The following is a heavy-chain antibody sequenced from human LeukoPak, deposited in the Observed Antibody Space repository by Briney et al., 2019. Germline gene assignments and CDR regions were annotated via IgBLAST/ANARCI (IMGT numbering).Heavy chain of an antibody. V-gene: IGHV3-23*01. Sequence: GGSLRLSCAASGFIFNNYGLICVRQAPGKALEWVSAISNDGGGTNYADFVKGRSTISRDNSKNTLFLQMNSLRAEDTALYYCAKGSSGYFVDLWGQGTLVTVSS. CDR3: AKGSSGYFVDL. CDR2: ISNDGGGT. CDR1: GFIFNNYG. D-gene: IGHD3-22*01. J-gene: IGHJ5*02.